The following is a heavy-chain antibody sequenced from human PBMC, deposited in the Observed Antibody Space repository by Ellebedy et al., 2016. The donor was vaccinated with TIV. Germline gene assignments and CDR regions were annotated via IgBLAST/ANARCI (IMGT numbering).Heavy chain of an antibody. D-gene: IGHD6-19*01. CDR1: GYSFVSYW. J-gene: IGHJ4*02. Sequence: GESLKISCKGSGYSFVSYWIGWVRHMPGKGLEWMGVIYPGDSDTRYSPSFQGQVTISVDKSINTAFLQWNSLKASDTAMYYCASTVDSSGSGAGRLGFWGQGTLVTVSS. CDR2: IYPGDSDT. CDR3: ASTVDSSGSGAGRLGF. V-gene: IGHV5-51*01.